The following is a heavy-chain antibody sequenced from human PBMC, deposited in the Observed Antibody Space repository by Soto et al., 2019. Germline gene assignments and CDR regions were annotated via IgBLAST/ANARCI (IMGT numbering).Heavy chain of an antibody. CDR2: INHSGST. D-gene: IGHD1-26*01. V-gene: IGHV4-34*01. Sequence: QVQLQQWGAGLLKPSETLSLTCAVYGGSFSGYYWSWIRQPPGKGLEWIGEINHSGSTNYNPSLKSRVTISVDTSKNQFSLKLSSVTAADTAVYYCAIVPSGIVGASVYYGMDVW. CDR3: AIVPSGIVGASVYYGMDV. J-gene: IGHJ6*01. CDR1: GGSFSGYY.